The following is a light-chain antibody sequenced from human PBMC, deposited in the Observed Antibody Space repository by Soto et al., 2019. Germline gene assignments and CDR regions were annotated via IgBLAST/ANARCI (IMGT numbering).Light chain of an antibody. CDR1: QTISSW. V-gene: IGKV1-5*03. CDR2: KAS. Sequence: MTQSPSTLSGSVGDRVTITCRASQTISSWLAWYQQKPGKAPKLLIYKASTLKSGVPSRFSGSGSGTEFTLTITSLQPDDFGTYYCQQYNGHTWMFGQGTKVDIK. J-gene: IGKJ1*01. CDR3: QQYNGHTWM.